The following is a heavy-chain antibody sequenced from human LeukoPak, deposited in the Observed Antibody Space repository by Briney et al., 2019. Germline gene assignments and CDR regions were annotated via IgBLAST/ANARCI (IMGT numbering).Heavy chain of an antibody. CDR2: IYYSGST. CDR3: ARLRSGYSYYYYYYMDV. D-gene: IGHD3-3*01. J-gene: IGHJ6*03. Sequence: SETLSLFCNVPGGSIRSSSYYWGCIRQPPGKGLEWIGSIYYSGSTYYNPSLKSRVTISVDTSKNQFSLKLSSVTAADTAVYYCARLRSGYSYYYYYYMDVWGKGTTVTVSS. V-gene: IGHV4-39*07. CDR1: GGSIRSSSYY.